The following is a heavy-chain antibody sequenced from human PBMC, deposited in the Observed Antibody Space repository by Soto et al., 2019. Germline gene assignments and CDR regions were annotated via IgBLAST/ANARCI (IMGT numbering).Heavy chain of an antibody. CDR3: ARGKEGVVATH. D-gene: IGHD5-12*01. CDR1: GGSLSGYY. CDR2: IKDGGRT. V-gene: IGHV4-34*01. Sequence: QVQLQQWGAGLLKPSETLSLNCAVNGGSLSGYYWSWIRQPPGKGLEWIGEIKDGGRTNYSPSLKSRATISSDTSNNQFSLRLYSVTAADTGVYYCARGKEGVVATHWDQGTLVTFSS. J-gene: IGHJ4*02.